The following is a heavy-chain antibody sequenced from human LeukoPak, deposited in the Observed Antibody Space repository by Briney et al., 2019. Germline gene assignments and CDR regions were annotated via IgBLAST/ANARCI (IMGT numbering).Heavy chain of an antibody. CDR2: ISGSGGST. J-gene: IGHJ6*02. CDR1: GFTFSSYA. D-gene: IGHD3-22*01. Sequence: HAGGSLRLSCAASGFTFSSYAMHWVRQAPGKGLEWVSAISGSGGSTYYADSVKGRFTISRDNSKNTLYLQMNSLRAEDTAVYYCAKDYSDDSSGYYLPHYYYYGMDVWGQGTTVTVSS. CDR3: AKDYSDDSSGYYLPHYYYYGMDV. V-gene: IGHV3-23*01.